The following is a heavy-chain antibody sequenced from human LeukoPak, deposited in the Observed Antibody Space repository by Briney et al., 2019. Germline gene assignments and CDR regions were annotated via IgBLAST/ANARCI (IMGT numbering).Heavy chain of an antibody. CDR2: INANSGGT. Sequence: ASVRVSCKASGHTFTGYYMHWVRQAPGQGLEWMGWINANSGGTDYAQKFQGRVTMTRDTSISTAYMELSRLRSDDTAVYYCASKWVTYYYNSSYYHYPTDVFDIWGQGTMVTVSS. CDR1: GHTFTGYY. V-gene: IGHV1-2*02. D-gene: IGHD3-22*01. CDR3: ASKWVTYYYNSSYYHYPTDVFDI. J-gene: IGHJ3*02.